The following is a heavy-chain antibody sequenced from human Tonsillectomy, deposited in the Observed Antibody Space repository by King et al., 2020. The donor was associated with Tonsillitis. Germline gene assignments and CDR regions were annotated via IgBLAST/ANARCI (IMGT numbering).Heavy chain of an antibody. J-gene: IGHJ4*02. CDR1: GITFSNYG. V-gene: IGHV3-30*18. CDR3: AKDDSSEDFDY. D-gene: IGHD3-22*01. Sequence: VQLVESGGGVVQPGRSLRLSCAASGITFSNYGMHWVRQAPGKGLEWVAVISHDGTGKSYIDSVKGRFIISRDNSKNTLYLQVNSLRAEDTAVYYCAKDDSSEDFDYWGQGTLVTVSS. CDR2: ISHDGTGK.